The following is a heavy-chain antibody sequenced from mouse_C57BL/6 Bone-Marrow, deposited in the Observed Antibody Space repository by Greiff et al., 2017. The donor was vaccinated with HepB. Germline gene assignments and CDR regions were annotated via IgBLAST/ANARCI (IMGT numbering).Heavy chain of an antibody. D-gene: IGHD1-1*01. CDR3: AKRGGSSSWYFDV. V-gene: IGHV1-82*01. CDR2: IYPGDGDT. CDR1: GYAFSSSW. Sequence: QVQLQQSGPELVKPGASVKISCKASGYAFSSSWMNWVKQRPGKGLEWIGRIYPGDGDTNYNGKFKGKATLTADKSSSTAYMQLSSLTSEDSAVYCCAKRGGSSSWYFDVWGTGTTVTVSS. J-gene: IGHJ1*03.